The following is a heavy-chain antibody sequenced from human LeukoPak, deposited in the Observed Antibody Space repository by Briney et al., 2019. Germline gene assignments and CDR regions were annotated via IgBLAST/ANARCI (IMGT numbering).Heavy chain of an antibody. CDR2: INQDGSEK. V-gene: IGHV3-7*02. D-gene: IGHD1-26*01. CDR1: GSPSRRDF. J-gene: IGHJ4*02. CDR3: ASGAGWESGY. Sequence: GGALRLSSAVSGSPSRRDFMRWGRPTPEKGLGWGGNINQDGSEKNYVDPVKGRFTISRDNAKNSLFLQMNSLRAEDTAIYYCASGAGWESGYWGQGTLVTVSS.